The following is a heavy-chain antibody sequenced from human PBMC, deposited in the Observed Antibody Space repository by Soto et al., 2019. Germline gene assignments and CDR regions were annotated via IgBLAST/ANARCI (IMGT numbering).Heavy chain of an antibody. Sequence: SETLSLTCTVSGASVSTGAYYWGWVRQRPGKGLEWVGYIYESGYTYYNTSLKSRLTISLDRSNNQFSLGLTSVTAADTAVYYCVRALRHTAMVYPWFEPWGQGTLVNGSA. D-gene: IGHD5-18*01. J-gene: IGHJ5*02. CDR1: GASVSTGAYY. CDR3: VRALRHTAMVYPWFEP. V-gene: IGHV4-31*03. CDR2: IYESGYT.